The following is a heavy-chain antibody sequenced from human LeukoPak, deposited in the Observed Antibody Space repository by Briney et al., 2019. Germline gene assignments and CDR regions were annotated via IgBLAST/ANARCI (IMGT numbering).Heavy chain of an antibody. CDR1: GYTFTSYG. D-gene: IGHD2-2*01. Sequence: GASVKVSCKASGYTFTSYGISWVRQAPGQGLEWMGWISAYNGNTNYAQKLQGRVTMTTDTSTSTAYMELRSLRSDDTAVYYCARDKTYCSSTSCYHLFDYWGQGTLVTVSS. CDR3: ARDKTYCSSTSCYHLFDY. V-gene: IGHV1-18*01. J-gene: IGHJ4*02. CDR2: ISAYNGNT.